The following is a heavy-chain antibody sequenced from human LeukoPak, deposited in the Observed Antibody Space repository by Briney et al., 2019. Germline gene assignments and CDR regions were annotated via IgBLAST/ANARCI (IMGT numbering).Heavy chain of an antibody. CDR3: ARLTIFGVVTNSFGD. D-gene: IGHD3-3*01. V-gene: IGHV4-34*01. CDR1: GWSFSGYY. Sequence: SETLSPTCAVYGWSFSGYYWCWIRQPPGKGLEWIGEINHSGSTNYNPSLKSRVTISVDTCKNQFSLKLSSVTAADTAVYYCARLTIFGVVTNSFGDWGQGTLVTVS. CDR2: INHSGST. J-gene: IGHJ4*02.